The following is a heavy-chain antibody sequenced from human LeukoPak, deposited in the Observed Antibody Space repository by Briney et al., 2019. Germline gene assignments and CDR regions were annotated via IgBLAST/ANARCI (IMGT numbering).Heavy chain of an antibody. D-gene: IGHD2-15*01. Sequence: GGSLRLSCAASGFTFSDYYMSWVRQAPGKGLEWVSAISGSGGSTYYADSVKGRFTISRDNSKNALYLQMNSLRAEDTAVYYCAALKVAAPFDYWGQGTLVTVSS. CDR3: AALKVAAPFDY. J-gene: IGHJ4*02. CDR1: GFTFSDYY. V-gene: IGHV3-23*01. CDR2: ISGSGGST.